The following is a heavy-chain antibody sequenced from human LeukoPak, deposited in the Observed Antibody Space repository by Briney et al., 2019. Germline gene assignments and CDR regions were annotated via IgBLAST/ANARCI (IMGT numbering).Heavy chain of an antibody. V-gene: IGHV1-18*01. J-gene: IGHJ4*02. Sequence: ASVKVSCKASGYTFTSYGISWVRQAPGQGLEWMGWISAHNGNTNYAQKLQGRVTMTTDTSTSTAYMELRSLRSDDTAVYYCARIGFEVLTLVGVGDYWGQGTLVTVSS. CDR2: ISAHNGNT. CDR3: ARIGFEVLTLVGVGDY. CDR1: GYTFTSYG. D-gene: IGHD1-26*01.